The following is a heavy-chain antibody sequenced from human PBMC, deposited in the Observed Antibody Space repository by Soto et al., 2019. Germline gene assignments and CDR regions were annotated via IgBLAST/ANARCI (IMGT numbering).Heavy chain of an antibody. J-gene: IGHJ4*02. Sequence: LGGSLRLSCAASGFTFSNYWMTWVRQAPGKGLEWVANIKEDGSEKHYVDSVKGRFTISRDNAKNSLYLQMSSLRVEDTAVYFCSRDVVVGAKALNYWGQGALVTVSS. CDR1: GFTFSNYW. V-gene: IGHV3-7*01. D-gene: IGHD2-15*01. CDR3: SRDVVVGAKALNY. CDR2: IKEDGSEK.